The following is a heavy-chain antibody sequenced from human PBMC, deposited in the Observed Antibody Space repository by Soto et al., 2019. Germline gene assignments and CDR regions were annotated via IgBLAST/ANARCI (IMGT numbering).Heavy chain of an antibody. CDR3: ARGLVGSTTAFDY. V-gene: IGHV3-53*01. Sequence: GGSLRLSCAASGFIVSSSYMSWVRQAPGKGLEWVSTIYTPGSTYYADSVKGRFTISREISKNTLYLQMNSLRADDTAVYYCARGLVGSTTAFDYWGQGTLVTVSS. CDR2: IYTPGST. J-gene: IGHJ4*02. CDR1: GFIVSSSY. D-gene: IGHD1-26*01.